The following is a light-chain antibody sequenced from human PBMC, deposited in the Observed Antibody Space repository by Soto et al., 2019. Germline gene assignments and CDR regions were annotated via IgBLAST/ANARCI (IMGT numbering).Light chain of an antibody. CDR3: QQYGSSRT. CDR1: QSVSSSY. J-gene: IGKJ1*01. CDR2: DAS. V-gene: IGKV3-20*01. Sequence: DIVLTQSPGTLSLSTGERATVSCRATQSVSSSYLAWYQQKPGQAPRLLIYDASTRATGIPDRFSGSGSGTDFTLTISRLEPEDFAVYYCQQYGSSRTFGQGTKVDIK.